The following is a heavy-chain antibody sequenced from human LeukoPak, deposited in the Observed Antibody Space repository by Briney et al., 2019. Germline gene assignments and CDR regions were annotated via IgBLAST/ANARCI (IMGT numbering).Heavy chain of an antibody. CDR1: GASINNNVW. J-gene: IGHJ4*02. CDR2: VHPSGKS. Sequence: SGTLSLTCGVSGASINNNVWWTWVRPSPGKGLEWIGEVHPSGKSNYNPSLKSRVTISADTSKNQFSLRLTSVTAADRAVYYCATVRGGCSRTSCYFENWGPGTLVTVSS. CDR3: ATVRGGCSRTSCYFEN. D-gene: IGHD2-2*01. V-gene: IGHV4-4*02.